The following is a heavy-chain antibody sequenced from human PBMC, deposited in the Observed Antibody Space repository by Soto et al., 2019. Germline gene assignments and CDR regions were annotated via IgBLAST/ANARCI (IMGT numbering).Heavy chain of an antibody. J-gene: IGHJ6*02. CDR3: ARGYDSFFTYYGMDV. CDR2: IWYDGSNK. D-gene: IGHD3-3*01. Sequence: ESGGGVVQPGRSLRLSCAASGFTFSSYGMHWVRQAPGKGLEWVAVIWYDGSNKYYADSVKGRFTISRDNSKNTLYLQMNSLRAEDTAVYYCARGYDSFFTYYGMDVWGQGTTVTVSS. V-gene: IGHV3-33*01. CDR1: GFTFSSYG.